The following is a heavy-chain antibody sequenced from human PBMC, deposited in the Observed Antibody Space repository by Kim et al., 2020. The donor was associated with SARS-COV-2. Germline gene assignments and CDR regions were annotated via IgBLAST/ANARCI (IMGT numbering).Heavy chain of an antibody. V-gene: IGHV3-30*18. CDR3: AKGAIVTTPEDSCCYF. D-gene: IGHD4-4*01. Sequence: GGSLRLSCAASGFSFSSYDMHWVRQAPGKGLEWVAMIYNDGSTKYYADSVRGRFTISRDDSKNTLYLQMNSLRAEDTAVYFCAKGAIVTTPEDSCCYF. CDR1: GFSFSSYD. CDR2: IYNDGSTK. J-gene: IGHJ4*03.